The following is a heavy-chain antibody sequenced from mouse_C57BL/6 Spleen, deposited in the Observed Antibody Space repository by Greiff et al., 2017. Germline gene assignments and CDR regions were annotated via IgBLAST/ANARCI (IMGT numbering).Heavy chain of an antibody. CDR3: ARSYYDYDEEDYYAMDY. Sequence: QVHVKQSGAELVRPGTSVKVSCKASGYAFTNYLIEWVKQRPGQGLEWIGVINPGSGGTNYNEKFKGKATLTADKSSSTAYMQLSSLTSEDSAVYFCARSYYDYDEEDYYAMDYWGQGTSVTVSS. CDR2: INPGSGGT. CDR1: GYAFTNYL. J-gene: IGHJ4*01. V-gene: IGHV1-54*01. D-gene: IGHD2-4*01.